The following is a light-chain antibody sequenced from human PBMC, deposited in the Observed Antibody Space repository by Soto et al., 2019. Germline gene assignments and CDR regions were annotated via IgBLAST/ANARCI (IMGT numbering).Light chain of an antibody. CDR1: QSLIHSDGSTY. CDR2: EVS. Sequence: DVVMTQSPLSLPVTLGQPASISCRSSQSLIHSDGSTYLNWFQQRPGQSPRRLIYEVSDRDSGVPDRFSGRGSGTDFTLKISRVEAEEVGCYYCMQGTHWPWTFGQGTEVEIK. J-gene: IGKJ1*01. V-gene: IGKV2-30*02. CDR3: MQGTHWPWT.